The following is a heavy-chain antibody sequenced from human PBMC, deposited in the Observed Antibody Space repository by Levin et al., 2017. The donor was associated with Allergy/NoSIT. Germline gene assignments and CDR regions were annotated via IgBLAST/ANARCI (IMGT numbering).Heavy chain of an antibody. CDR2: IYYSGST. CDR3: ARVDYSDAFDI. D-gene: IGHD2-15*01. Sequence: ASETLSLTCTVSGGSISSYYWSWIRQPPGKGLEWIGYIYYSGSTNYNPSLKSRVTISVDTSKNQFSLKLSSVTAADTAVYYCARVDYSDAFDIWGQGTMVTVSS. CDR1: GGSISSYY. J-gene: IGHJ3*02. V-gene: IGHV4-59*01.